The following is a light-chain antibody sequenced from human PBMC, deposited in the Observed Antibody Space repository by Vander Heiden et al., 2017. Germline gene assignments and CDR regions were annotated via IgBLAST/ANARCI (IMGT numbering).Light chain of an antibody. Sequence: EIVMTQSPATLSVSPGERATLSCRVSQSISNNLAWHQQKPGQAPRLLIYDASTRATGIPARFSGSGSGTEFTLSISSLQSEDFAVYYCQQYNNWPLTFGGGPRWRSN. J-gene: IGKJ4*01. V-gene: IGKV3-15*01. CDR2: DAS. CDR1: QSISNN. CDR3: QQYNNWPLT.